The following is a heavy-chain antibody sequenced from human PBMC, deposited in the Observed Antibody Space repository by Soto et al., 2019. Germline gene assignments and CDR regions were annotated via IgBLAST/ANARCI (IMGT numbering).Heavy chain of an antibody. Sequence: PWETLSLTCTVSGGSISSYYWSWIRQPPGKGLEWIGYIYYSGSTNYNPALKSRVTISVDTAKNQFSLTLSSVTAADTAVYYCARDRGAYYYDSSGYYSPYDYYGMDVWAQGTTVTVSS. CDR3: ARDRGAYYYDSSGYYSPYDYYGMDV. CDR1: GGSISSYY. V-gene: IGHV4-59*01. D-gene: IGHD3-22*01. CDR2: IYYSGST. J-gene: IGHJ6*02.